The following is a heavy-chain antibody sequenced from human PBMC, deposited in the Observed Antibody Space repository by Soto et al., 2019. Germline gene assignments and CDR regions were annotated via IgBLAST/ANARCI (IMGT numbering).Heavy chain of an antibody. CDR3: ARDRVLRFLERKGSPSNDAFDI. CDR1: GFTFSSYA. Sequence: QVQLVESGGGVVQPGRSLRLSCAASGFTFSSYAMHWVRQAPGKGLEWVAVISYDGSNKYYADSVKGRFTISRDNSKNXXYXQXXSLRAEDTAVYYCARDRVLRFLERKGSPSNDAFDIWGQGTMVTVSS. D-gene: IGHD3-3*01. J-gene: IGHJ3*02. CDR2: ISYDGSNK. V-gene: IGHV3-30-3*01.